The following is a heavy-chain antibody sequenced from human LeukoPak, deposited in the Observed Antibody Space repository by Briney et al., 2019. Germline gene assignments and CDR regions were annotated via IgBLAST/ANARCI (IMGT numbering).Heavy chain of an antibody. CDR1: GFTFSSYW. CDR3: ARELRTFDS. D-gene: IGHD3-16*01. CDR2: IKHNGDEL. Sequence: PGGSLRLSCAASGFTFSSYWMTWVRQAPGKGLEWVANIKHNGDELNYVDSVEDRFTISRDNAKNSLYLHMTSLRAEDTAVYYCARELRTFDSWGQGTLITVSS. V-gene: IGHV3-7*01. J-gene: IGHJ4*02.